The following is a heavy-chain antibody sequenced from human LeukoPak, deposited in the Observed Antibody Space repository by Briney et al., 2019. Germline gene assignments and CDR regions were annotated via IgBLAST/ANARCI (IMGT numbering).Heavy chain of an antibody. D-gene: IGHD3-22*01. CDR1: GGSFSGYY. CDR2: INHSGST. J-gene: IGHJ4*02. V-gene: IGHV4-34*01. CDR3: ARGPDYYDSSGYYWIFDY. Sequence: SETLSLTCAVYGGSFSGYYWSWIRQPPGKGLEWIGEINHSGSTNYNPSLKSRVTMSVDTSKNQFSLKLSSVTAADTAVYYCARGPDYYDSSGYYWIFDYWGQGTLVTVSS.